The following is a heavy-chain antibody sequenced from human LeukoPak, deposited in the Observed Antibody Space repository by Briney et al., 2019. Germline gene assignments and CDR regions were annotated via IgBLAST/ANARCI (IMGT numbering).Heavy chain of an antibody. CDR3: ARMGDFFDY. V-gene: IGHV3-30-3*01. CDR1: GFIFGSYW. J-gene: IGHJ4*02. CDR2: MSYDGSNK. Sequence: GGSLRLSCAASGFIFGSYWMNWVRQAPGKGLEWVAVMSYDGSNKYYADSVKGRFTISRDNSKNTLYLQMNSLRAEDTAVYYCARMGDFFDYWGQGTLVTVSS.